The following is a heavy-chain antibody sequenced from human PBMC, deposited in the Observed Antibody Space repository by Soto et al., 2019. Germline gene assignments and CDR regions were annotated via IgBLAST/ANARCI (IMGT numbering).Heavy chain of an antibody. CDR2: ISYDGSNK. CDR3: AKDYGSGWYSQY. V-gene: IGHV3-30*18. J-gene: IGHJ4*02. D-gene: IGHD6-19*01. Sequence: GGSLRLSCAASGFTFSSYGMHWVRQAPGKGLEWVAVISYDGSNKYYADSVKGRFTISRDNSKNTLYLQMNSLRAEDTAVYYCAKDYGSGWYSQYWGQGALVTVSS. CDR1: GFTFSSYG.